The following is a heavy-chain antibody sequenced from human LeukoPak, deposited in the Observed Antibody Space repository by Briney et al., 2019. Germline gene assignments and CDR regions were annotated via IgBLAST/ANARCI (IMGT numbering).Heavy chain of an antibody. CDR3: ATRPDIAAAGPGWFDP. CDR2: IYYSGST. V-gene: IGHV4-61*05. D-gene: IGHD6-13*01. Sequence: SETLSLTCTVSGGSISSSSYYWGWIRQPPGKGLEWIGYIYYSGSTNYNPSLKSRVTISVDTSKNQFSLKLSSVTAADTAVYYCATRPDIAAAGPGWFDPWGQGTLVTVSS. CDR1: GGSISSSSYY. J-gene: IGHJ5*02.